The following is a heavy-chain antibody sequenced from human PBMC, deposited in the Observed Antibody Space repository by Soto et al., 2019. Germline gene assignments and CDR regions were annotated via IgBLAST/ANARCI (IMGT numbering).Heavy chain of an antibody. CDR2: IHYSGDS. Sequence: SETLSLTCTVIGDSLSSNNYYWSWIRQRPGKGLEWIGYIHYSGDSYDNPSLTSRITMSMDVSKNQFSLNLRSVTAADTAIYYCARDVNDSSGSQGFDYWGQGTLVTVSS. CDR3: ARDVNDSSGSQGFDY. D-gene: IGHD3-22*01. J-gene: IGHJ4*02. V-gene: IGHV4-31*03. CDR1: GDSLSSNNYY.